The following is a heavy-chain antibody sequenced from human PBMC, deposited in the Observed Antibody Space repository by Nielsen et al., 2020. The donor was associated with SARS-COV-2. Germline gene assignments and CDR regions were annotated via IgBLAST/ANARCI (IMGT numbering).Heavy chain of an antibody. CDR2: ISKSSTRI. D-gene: IGHD2-2*01. Sequence: GESLKISCAASGFNFNNYAMNWVRQAPGKGLEWISDISKSSTRIYYADSVKGRFTISRDNSKNTLYLQMNSLRAEDTAVYYCARVKGTYCSSTSCSYYYYGMDVWGQGTTVTVSS. J-gene: IGHJ6*02. CDR1: GFNFNNYA. V-gene: IGHV3-23*01. CDR3: ARVKGTYCSSTSCSYYYYGMDV.